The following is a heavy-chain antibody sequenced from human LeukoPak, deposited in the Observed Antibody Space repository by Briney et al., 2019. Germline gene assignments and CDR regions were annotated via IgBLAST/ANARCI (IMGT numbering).Heavy chain of an antibody. D-gene: IGHD3-10*01. Sequence: EASVKVSCKASGGTFSSYAISWVRQAPGQGLEWMGGIIPIFGTANYAQKFQGRVTITTDESTSTAYMELSSLRSEDTAVYYCARGSALGYYYYYMDVWGKGTTVTVSS. V-gene: IGHV1-69*05. CDR1: GGTFSSYA. CDR2: IIPIFGTA. J-gene: IGHJ6*03. CDR3: ARGSALGYYYYYMDV.